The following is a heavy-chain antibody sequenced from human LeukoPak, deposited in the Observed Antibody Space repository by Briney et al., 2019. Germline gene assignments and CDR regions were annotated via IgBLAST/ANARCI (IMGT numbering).Heavy chain of an antibody. CDR3: AKVRFGVTARYHFDF. CDR1: GFTFSSYE. Sequence: PGGSLRLSCAASGFTFSSYEMNWVRQAPGKGLEWVSTISTSGGSTYYADSVKGRFTISRDNSKNTLYLQMNSLRAEDTAVYYCAKVRFGVTARYHFDFWGQGTLVTVSS. V-gene: IGHV3-23*01. J-gene: IGHJ4*02. CDR2: ISTSGGST. D-gene: IGHD3-10*01.